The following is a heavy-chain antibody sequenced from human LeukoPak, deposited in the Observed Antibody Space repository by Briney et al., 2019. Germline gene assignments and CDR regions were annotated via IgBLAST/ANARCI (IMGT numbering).Heavy chain of an antibody. CDR3: ARLQAAMVTFFAFDI. D-gene: IGHD5-18*01. CDR1: GGSISSSSYY. V-gene: IGHV4-39*01. J-gene: IGHJ3*02. Sequence: SETLSLTCTVSGGSISSSSYYWGWIRQPPGKGLEWIRSIYYSGSTYYNPSLKSRVTISVDTSKNQFSLKLSSVTAADTAVYYCARLQAAMVTFFAFDIWGQGTMVTVSS. CDR2: IYYSGST.